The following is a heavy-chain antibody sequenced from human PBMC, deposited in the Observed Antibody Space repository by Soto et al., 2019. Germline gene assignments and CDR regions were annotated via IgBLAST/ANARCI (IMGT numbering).Heavy chain of an antibody. CDR2: ISSSSSYI. Sequence: EVQLVESGGGLVKPGGSLRLSCAASGFTFSSYSMNWVRQAPGKGLEWVSSISSSSSYIYYADSGKGRFTISRDNAKNARYLQMNSLRAEDTAVYYCARDQPGYSYGYGLGYWGQGTLVTVS. CDR3: ARDQPGYSYGYGLGY. CDR1: GFTFSSYS. J-gene: IGHJ4*02. D-gene: IGHD5-18*01. V-gene: IGHV3-21*01.